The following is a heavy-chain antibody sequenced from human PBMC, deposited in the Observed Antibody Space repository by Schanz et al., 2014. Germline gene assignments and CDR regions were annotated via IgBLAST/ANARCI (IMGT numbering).Heavy chain of an antibody. CDR3: ARDRGYCSGGSCLTFDY. CDR1: GFTFSSYS. V-gene: IGHV3-21*01. D-gene: IGHD2-15*01. J-gene: IGHJ4*02. Sequence: EVQLVESGGGLVKPGGSLRLSCAASGFTFSSYSMNWVRQAPGKGLEWVSSISSSSSYIYYADSVKGRFTISRDNSKNTLYLQMNTLRAEDTAVYYCARDRGYCSGGSCLTFDYWGQGTLVNVSS. CDR2: ISSSSSYI.